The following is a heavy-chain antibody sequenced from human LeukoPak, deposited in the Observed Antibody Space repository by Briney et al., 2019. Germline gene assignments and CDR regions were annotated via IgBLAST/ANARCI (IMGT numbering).Heavy chain of an antibody. J-gene: IGHJ6*03. Sequence: ASVKVSCKASGYTFTSYYMYWVRQAPGQGLEWMGIINPSGGSTNYAQKFQGRVTVTRDTSTSTVYMELSSLRSEDTAVYYCARAGLPIFYYYVDVWGRGTTVTISS. D-gene: IGHD5/OR15-5a*01. CDR3: ARAGLPIFYYYVDV. CDR1: GYTFTSYY. V-gene: IGHV1-46*01. CDR2: INPSGGST.